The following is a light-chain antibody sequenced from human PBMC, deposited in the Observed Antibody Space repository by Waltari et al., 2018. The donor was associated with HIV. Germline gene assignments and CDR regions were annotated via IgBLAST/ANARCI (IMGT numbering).Light chain of an antibody. CDR1: SSDIGTYKH. CDR3: TSYTTSSTALP. J-gene: IGLJ2*01. Sequence: QSALTQPASVSGSPGQSITISCSGTSSDIGTYKHVSWYQQHPGKAPKLIIYDVSNRPSGVSNRFSGSKSGNTASLTISGLQDDDEADYYCTSYTTSSTALPFGGGTKLTVL. V-gene: IGLV2-14*03. CDR2: DVS.